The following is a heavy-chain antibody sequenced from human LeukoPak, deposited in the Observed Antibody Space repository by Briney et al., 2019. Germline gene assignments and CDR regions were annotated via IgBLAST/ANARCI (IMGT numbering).Heavy chain of an antibody. Sequence: ASVKVSCKASGYTFTSYYMHWVRQAPGQGLEWMGIINPSGGSTNYAQKFQGRVTITADESTSTAYMELSSLRSEDTAVYYCARETVDSSGGSTVDYWGQGTLVTVSS. V-gene: IGHV1-46*01. CDR2: INPSGGST. D-gene: IGHD2-15*01. J-gene: IGHJ4*02. CDR1: GYTFTSYY. CDR3: ARETVDSSGGSTVDY.